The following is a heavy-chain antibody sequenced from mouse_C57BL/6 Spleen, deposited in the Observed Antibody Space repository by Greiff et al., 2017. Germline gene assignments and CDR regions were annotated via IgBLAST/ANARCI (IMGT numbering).Heavy chain of an antibody. CDR1: GYSFTSDY. J-gene: IGHJ4*01. D-gene: IGHD1-1*01. V-gene: IGHV3-8*01. CDR3: AGYNGSSYAMDY. CDR2: ISYSGST. Sequence: DVKLQESGPGLAKPSHTVSLSCSVTGYSFTSDYWNWIRKFPGKKLEYMGYISYSGSTYYKPSHKSRISTTRDTSKNQYYLQLNSVTTEDAATYCCAGYNGSSYAMDYWGQGTSVTVSS.